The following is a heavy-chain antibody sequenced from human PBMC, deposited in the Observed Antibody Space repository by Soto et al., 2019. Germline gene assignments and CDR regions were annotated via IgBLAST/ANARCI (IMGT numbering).Heavy chain of an antibody. CDR3: ARPGGYCSSTSCYWASIDFDY. CDR2: IDPSDSYT. D-gene: IGHD2-2*01. J-gene: IGHJ4*02. V-gene: IGHV5-10-1*01. Sequence: RGESLKISCKGSGYSFTSYWISWVRQMPGKGLEWMGRIDPSDSYTNYSPSFQGHVTISADKSISTAYLQWSSLKASDTAMYYCARPGGYCSSTSCYWASIDFDYWGQGTLVTVSS. CDR1: GYSFTSYW.